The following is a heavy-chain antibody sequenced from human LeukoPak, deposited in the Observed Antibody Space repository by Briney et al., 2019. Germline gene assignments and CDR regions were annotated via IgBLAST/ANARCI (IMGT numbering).Heavy chain of an antibody. CDR1: GYSIINDYY. D-gene: IGHD2-15*01. Sequence: SETLSLTCTVSGYSIINDYYWGWIRQPPGKGLEWIGSIYHTGSTYYNPSLKSRVTISVDTSKNQFSLKLNSVTAADTAVYYCARVDDLNRSVVVAATVDYWGQGTLVTVSS. CDR3: ARVDDLNRSVVVAATVDY. J-gene: IGHJ4*02. V-gene: IGHV4-38-2*02. CDR2: IYHTGST.